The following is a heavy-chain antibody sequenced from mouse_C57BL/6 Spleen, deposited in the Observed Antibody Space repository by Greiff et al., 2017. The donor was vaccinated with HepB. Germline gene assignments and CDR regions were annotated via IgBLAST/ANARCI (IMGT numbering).Heavy chain of an antibody. CDR1: GYTFTSYW. V-gene: IGHV1-52*01. CDR3: ARNWDGRAMDY. Sequence: VQLQQPGAELVRPGSSVKLSCKASGYTFTSYWMHWVKQRPIQGLEWIGNIDPSDSETHYNQKFKDKATLTVDKSSSTAYMQLSSLTSEDSAVYYCARNWDGRAMDYWGQGTSVTVSS. J-gene: IGHJ4*01. CDR2: IDPSDSET. D-gene: IGHD4-1*01.